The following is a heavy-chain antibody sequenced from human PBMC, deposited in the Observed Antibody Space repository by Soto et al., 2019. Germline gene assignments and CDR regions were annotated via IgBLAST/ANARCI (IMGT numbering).Heavy chain of an antibody. CDR2: IYPSYSDT. D-gene: IGHD2-2*01. CDR3: ARHDMGSTTICLNWFDA. V-gene: IGHV5-51*01. CDR1: GYSFPNYW. J-gene: IGHJ5*02. Sequence: PGESLKISCKGSGYSFPNYWIGWVRQMPGKGLEWMGSIYPSYSDTRYSPSFQGQVTISVDKSINTAYLQWSSLKASDTAMYFCARHDMGSTTICLNWFDAWCQGTLVTV.